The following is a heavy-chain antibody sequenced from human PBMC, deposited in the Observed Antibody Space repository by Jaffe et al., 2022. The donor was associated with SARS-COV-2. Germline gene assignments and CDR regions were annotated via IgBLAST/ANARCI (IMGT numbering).Heavy chain of an antibody. Sequence: EVQLLESGGGLVQPGGSLRLSCAASGFTFRTYAMNWVRQAPGKGLEWVSAIDGGGGSTYYADSVKGRFTISRDNSKNTLYLQMTSLRAEDTAIYYCAKGSRGWYGDDWGQGTLVTVSS. CDR3: AKGSRGWYGDD. CDR2: IDGGGGST. J-gene: IGHJ4*02. D-gene: IGHD6-19*01. CDR1: GFTFRTYA. V-gene: IGHV3-23*01.